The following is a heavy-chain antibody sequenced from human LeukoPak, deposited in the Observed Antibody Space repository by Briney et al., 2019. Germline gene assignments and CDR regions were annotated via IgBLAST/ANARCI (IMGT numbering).Heavy chain of an antibody. J-gene: IGHJ4*02. CDR2: INQDGSVK. V-gene: IGHV3-7*01. D-gene: IGHD3-3*01. Sequence: GGSLRLSCAVSGFAFSTYWMDWVRQAPGKGLEWVGNINQDGSVKHYVDSVRGRFTISRDNARNSVYLQMNALRVEDTAVYYCTRDFVFWGQGTLVTVSS. CDR3: TRDFVF. CDR1: GFAFSTYW.